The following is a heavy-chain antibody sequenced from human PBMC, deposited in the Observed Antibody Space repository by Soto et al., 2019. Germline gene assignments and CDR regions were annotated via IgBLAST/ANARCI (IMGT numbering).Heavy chain of an antibody. CDR2: TYYSGST. V-gene: IGHV4-30-4*01. Sequence: SETLSLTCTVSGGSVSSGDYYWIWIRHPPGKALEWIGFTYYSGSTYYNPSLRSRVTISVDTSKNQFSLNLSSVTAADTAVYYCARSRGDFWSGYPPYFDYWGQGTLVTVSS. CDR3: ARSRGDFWSGYPPYFDY. J-gene: IGHJ4*02. CDR1: GGSVSSGDYY. D-gene: IGHD3-3*01.